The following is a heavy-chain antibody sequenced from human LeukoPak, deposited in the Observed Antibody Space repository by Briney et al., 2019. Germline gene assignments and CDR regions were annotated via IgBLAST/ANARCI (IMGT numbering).Heavy chain of an antibody. V-gene: IGHV4-61*01. CDR2: IYYSGST. CDR1: GGSVSSGSFY. CDR3: ARGGGFDY. J-gene: IGHJ4*02. Sequence: SETLSLTCTVSGGSVSSGSFYCNWIRQPPGKGLEWIGYIYYSGSTSYNPSLKSRVTISVDTSKNQFSLKLSSVTAADTAVYYWARGGGFDYWGQGTLVTVSS. D-gene: IGHD3-16*01.